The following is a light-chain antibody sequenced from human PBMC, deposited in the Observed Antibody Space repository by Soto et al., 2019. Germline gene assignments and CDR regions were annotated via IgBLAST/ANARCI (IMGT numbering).Light chain of an antibody. CDR2: LNSDGSH. J-gene: IGLJ3*02. CDR1: SGHSSYA. Sequence: QLVLTQSPSASASLGASVKLTCTLSSGHSSYAIAWHHQQPEKGPRYLMKLNSDGSHSKGDGIPDRFSGSSSGAERYLTISSLQSEDEADYYCQTWGTGTRGVFGGGTKLTVL. CDR3: QTWGTGTRGV. V-gene: IGLV4-69*01.